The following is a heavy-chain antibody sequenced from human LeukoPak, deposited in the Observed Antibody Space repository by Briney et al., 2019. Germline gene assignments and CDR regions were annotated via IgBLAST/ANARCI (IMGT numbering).Heavy chain of an antibody. CDR2: ISSSGSTM. V-gene: IGHV3-11*01. CDR1: GFTFSDYY. J-gene: IGHJ4*02. Sequence: PGGSLRLSCAASGFTFSDYYMSWIRQAPGKGLEWVSYISSSGSTMYYADSVKGRFTISRDNAKNSLYLQMNSLRAEDTAVYYCARVLGVEMATTFDYWGQGTLVTVSS. CDR3: ARVLGVEMATTFDY. D-gene: IGHD5-24*01.